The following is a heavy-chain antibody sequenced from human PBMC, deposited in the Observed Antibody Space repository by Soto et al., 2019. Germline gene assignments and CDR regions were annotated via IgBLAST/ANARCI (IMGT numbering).Heavy chain of an antibody. CDR3: VRRAVTGVWWFFDH. J-gene: IGHJ4*02. CDR2: IAVSGGDT. D-gene: IGHD6-19*01. Sequence: EVQLLESGGDLVQPGGSLRLSCVASGFIFSDYAMTWVRQAPGKGLEWVSTIAVSGGDTYYADSGKGRFTITRDNSKNTVYVQINSLRAEDTAVYYCVRRAVTGVWWFFDHWGQGVLVVVSS. CDR1: GFIFSDYA. V-gene: IGHV3-23*01.